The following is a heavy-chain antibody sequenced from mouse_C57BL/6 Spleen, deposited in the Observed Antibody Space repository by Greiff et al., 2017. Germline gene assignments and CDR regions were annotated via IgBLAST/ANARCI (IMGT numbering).Heavy chain of an antibody. D-gene: IGHD1-1*01. V-gene: IGHV1-26*01. CDR3: ARGGLLRFYFDY. J-gene: IGHJ2*01. CDR1: GYTFTDYY. CDR2: INPNNGGT. Sequence: VQLQQSGPELVKPGASVKISCKASGYTFTDYYMNWVKQSPGKSLEWIGDINPNNGGTSYNQKFKGKATLTVDKSSSTAYMELRSLTSEDSAVYYCARGGLLRFYFDYWGQGTTLTVSS.